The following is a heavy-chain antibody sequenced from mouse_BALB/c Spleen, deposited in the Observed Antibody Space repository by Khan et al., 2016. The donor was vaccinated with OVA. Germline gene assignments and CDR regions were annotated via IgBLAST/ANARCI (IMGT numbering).Heavy chain of an antibody. CDR3: ARRARIKY. V-gene: IGHV3-2*02. Sequence: EVQLVETGPGLVKPSQSLSLTCTVTGYSITSGYGWNWIRQFPGNKLEWMGYISYSGSTNYNPSLKSRISITRDTSKNQFFLQLNSVTTEDTATXDCARRARIKYWGQGTTLTVSS. D-gene: IGHD3-1*01. CDR1: GYSITSGYG. J-gene: IGHJ2*01. CDR2: ISYSGST.